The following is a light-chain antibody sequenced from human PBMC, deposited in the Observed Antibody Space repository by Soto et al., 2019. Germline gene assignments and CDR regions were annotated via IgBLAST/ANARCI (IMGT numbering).Light chain of an antibody. CDR3: QQYVNSPPT. CDR1: QSVSSNY. V-gene: IGKV3-20*01. CDR2: GAS. Sequence: EIVLTQSPGTLSLSPGVRATLSCRASQSVSSNYLAWYQQKPGQAPRLLMYGASSRATGIPDRFSGSGSGTDFTLTISRLETEDFAVYYCQQYVNSPPTFGQGTKVEIK. J-gene: IGKJ1*01.